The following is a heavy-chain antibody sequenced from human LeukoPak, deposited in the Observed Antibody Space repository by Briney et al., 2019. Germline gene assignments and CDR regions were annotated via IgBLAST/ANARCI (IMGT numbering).Heavy chain of an antibody. Sequence: GASVKVSCKASGGTFSSYDITWVRQAPGQGLGWMGGIIPIFGTANYAQKFQGRVTITADGSTSTAYMELSSLRSEDTAVYYCARGYCINGVCDRGDYWGQGTLVTVSS. CDR1: GGTFSSYD. J-gene: IGHJ4*02. D-gene: IGHD2-8*01. CDR2: IIPIFGTA. V-gene: IGHV1-69*13. CDR3: ARGYCINGVCDRGDY.